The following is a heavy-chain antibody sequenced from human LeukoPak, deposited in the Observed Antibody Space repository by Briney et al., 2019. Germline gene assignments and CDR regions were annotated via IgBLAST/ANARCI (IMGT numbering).Heavy chain of an antibody. CDR2: IRYDGSNK. Sequence: PGGSLRLSCAASGSTFSSYGMHWVRQAPGKGLEWVAFIRYDGSNKYYADSVKGRFTISRDNSKNTLYLQMNNLRAEDTAVYYCASNLGSGGSRDAFDIWGQGTMVTVSS. V-gene: IGHV3-30*02. J-gene: IGHJ3*02. CDR1: GSTFSSYG. D-gene: IGHD2-15*01. CDR3: ASNLGSGGSRDAFDI.